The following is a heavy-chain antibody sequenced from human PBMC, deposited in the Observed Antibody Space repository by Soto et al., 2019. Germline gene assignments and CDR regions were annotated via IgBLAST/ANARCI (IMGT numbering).Heavy chain of an antibody. Sequence: PSETLSLTCTVSGGSISSYYWSWIRQPPGKGLEWIGYIYYSGSTNYNPSPKSRVTISVDTSKNQFSLKLSSVTAADTAVYYCARQGLYDSSGYSNPPLDYWGQGTLVTVSS. CDR1: GGSISSYY. CDR2: IYYSGST. CDR3: ARQGLYDSSGYSNPPLDY. J-gene: IGHJ4*02. D-gene: IGHD3-22*01. V-gene: IGHV4-59*08.